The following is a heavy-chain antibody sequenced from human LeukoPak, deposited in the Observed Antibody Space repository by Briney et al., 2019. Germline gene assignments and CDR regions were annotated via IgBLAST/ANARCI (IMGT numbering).Heavy chain of an antibody. CDR2: ISGTGDNT. J-gene: IGHJ3*02. CDR1: GFTFSSYA. V-gene: IGHV3-23*01. CDR3: AKPRSGWYTAFDI. Sequence: GGSLRLSCAASGFTFSSYAMSWVRQAPGKGLEWVSAISGTGDNTHYADSVKGRFTISRDNSKNTLYLQMNSLRAEDTAVYYCAKPRSGWYTAFDIWGQGTMVTVSS. D-gene: IGHD6-19*01.